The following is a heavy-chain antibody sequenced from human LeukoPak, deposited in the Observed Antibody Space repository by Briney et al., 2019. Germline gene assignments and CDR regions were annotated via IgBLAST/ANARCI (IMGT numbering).Heavy chain of an antibody. V-gene: IGHV3-30*18. CDR2: ISYDGSNK. Sequence: GGSLRLSCAASGFTFSSYGMHWVRQAPGKGLEWVAVISYDGSNKYYADSVKGRFTISRDNSKNTLYLQMNSLRAEDTAVYYCAKGVYYYDSSGYFPAEYFQHWGQGTLVTVSS. D-gene: IGHD3-22*01. J-gene: IGHJ1*01. CDR3: AKGVYYYDSSGYFPAEYFQH. CDR1: GFTFSSYG.